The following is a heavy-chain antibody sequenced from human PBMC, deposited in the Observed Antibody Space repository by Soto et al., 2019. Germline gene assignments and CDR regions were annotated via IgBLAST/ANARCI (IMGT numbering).Heavy chain of an antibody. CDR1: GGSISSGGYY. V-gene: IGHV4-31*03. CDR2: IYYSGST. CDR3: ARVEEDTAMALDY. D-gene: IGHD5-18*01. Sequence: QVQLQESGPGLVKPSQTLSLTCTVSGGSISSGGYYWSWIRQHPGKGLEWLGYIYYSGSTYYTPSLKSRVTRSVDTSKNQCSLKLSSVTAADTAVYYCARVEEDTAMALDYWGQGTLVTVSS. J-gene: IGHJ4*02.